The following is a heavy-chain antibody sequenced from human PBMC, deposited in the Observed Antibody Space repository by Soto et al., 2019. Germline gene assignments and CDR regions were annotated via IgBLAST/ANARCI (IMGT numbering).Heavy chain of an antibody. J-gene: IGHJ4*02. Sequence: GESLKISFKGSGYNFTTFWIGWVRQVPGKGLEWMGIIYPGDSETKYSPDFEGQVTISADRSTNTAYLQWRSLRASDTAMYYCARLGFPGAIYFDSWGLGTLVTVSS. CDR2: IYPGDSET. V-gene: IGHV5-51*01. CDR1: GYNFTTFW. CDR3: ARLGFPGAIYFDS.